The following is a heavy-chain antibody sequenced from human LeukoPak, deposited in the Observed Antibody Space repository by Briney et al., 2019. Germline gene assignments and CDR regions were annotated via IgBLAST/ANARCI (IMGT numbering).Heavy chain of an antibody. Sequence: SETLSLTCAVSGGSINRGTFFWTWIRKPPGKGLEWIGYISNSGSTNYHPSLKSRVTISSDTSKTQITLKLTSVTAADTAVYYCARSPSGYRFDSWGQGTLVTVSS. CDR1: GGSINRGTFF. V-gene: IGHV4-61*01. J-gene: IGHJ4*02. D-gene: IGHD3-22*01. CDR3: ARSPSGYRFDS. CDR2: ISNSGST.